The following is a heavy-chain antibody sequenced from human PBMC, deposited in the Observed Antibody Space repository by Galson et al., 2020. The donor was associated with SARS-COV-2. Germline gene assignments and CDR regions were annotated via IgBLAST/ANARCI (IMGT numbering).Heavy chain of an antibody. CDR1: GYTFTSYY. D-gene: IGHD6-13*01. CDR2: INPSGGST. J-gene: IGHJ6*02. V-gene: IGHV1-46*01. Sequence: ASVKVSCKASGYTFTSYYMHWVRQAPGQGLEWMGIINPSGGSTSYAQKFQGRVTMTRDTSTSTVYMELSSLRSEDTAVYYCARDRDAYKDSSSWSFHYYYGMDVWGQGTTVTVYS. CDR3: ARDRDAYKDSSSWSFHYYYGMDV.